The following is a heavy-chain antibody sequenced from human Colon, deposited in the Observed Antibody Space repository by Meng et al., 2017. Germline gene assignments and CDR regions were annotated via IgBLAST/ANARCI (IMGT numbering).Heavy chain of an antibody. CDR3: ARGVDWAKSGNF. CDR2: IHPSGST. V-gene: IGHV4-61*01. Sequence: QVQLQESGPGLVRPSETLSLTCTVSGGSVSSGSHYWSWIRQPPGKGLEWIGEIHPSGSTYYSPSLQSRVTITLDTSKNQFSLTLSSMTAADTAVYYCARGVDWAKSGNFWGQGTLVTVSS. J-gene: IGHJ4*02. D-gene: IGHD3-9*01. CDR1: GGSVSSGSHY.